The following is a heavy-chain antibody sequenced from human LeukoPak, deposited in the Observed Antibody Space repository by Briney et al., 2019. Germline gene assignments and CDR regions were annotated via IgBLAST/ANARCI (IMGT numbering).Heavy chain of an antibody. Sequence: GGSLRLSCAASGFTFSSYAMGWVRQAPGKGLEWVSSISSSSSYIYYADSVKGRFTISRDNAKNSLYLQMNSLRAEDTAVYYCATNKYPGIAAAAKEDYWGQGTLVTVSS. CDR1: GFTFSSYA. CDR3: ATNKYPGIAAAAKEDY. CDR2: ISSSSSYI. J-gene: IGHJ4*02. V-gene: IGHV3-21*01. D-gene: IGHD6-13*01.